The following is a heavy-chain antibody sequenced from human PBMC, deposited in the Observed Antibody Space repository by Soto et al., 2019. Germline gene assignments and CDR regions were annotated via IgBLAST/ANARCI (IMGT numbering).Heavy chain of an antibody. Sequence: KTSEILSLTCTVSGGSISSGGYYWSWIRQYPGKGLEWIGYISYSGSTYYNPSLKSRITISVDTSKNQFFLKLSSVTAADTAVYYCARDLVPAAPYYYYGMDVWGQGTTVTVSS. V-gene: IGHV4-31*03. D-gene: IGHD2-2*01. CDR2: ISYSGST. CDR3: ARDLVPAAPYYYYGMDV. J-gene: IGHJ6*02. CDR1: GGSISSGGYY.